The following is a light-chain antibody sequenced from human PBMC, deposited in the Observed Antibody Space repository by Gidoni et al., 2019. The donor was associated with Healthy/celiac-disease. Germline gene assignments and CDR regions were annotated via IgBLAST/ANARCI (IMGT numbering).Light chain of an antibody. J-gene: IGKJ5*01. CDR3: QQYGSSLIT. CDR2: GAS. CDR1: TSVSSSY. Sequence: EMVLTPSPGTLPLSPGERATLSCRASTSVSSSYLAWYQQKPGQAPRLLLYGASSRATGIPDRFSGSGSGTDFTLTISRLEPEDFAVYYCQQYGSSLITFGQGTRLEIK. V-gene: IGKV3-20*01.